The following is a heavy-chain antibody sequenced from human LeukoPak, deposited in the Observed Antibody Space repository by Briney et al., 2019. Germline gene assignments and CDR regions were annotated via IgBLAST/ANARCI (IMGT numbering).Heavy chain of an antibody. J-gene: IGHJ4*01. CDR1: GFTFSSYW. Sequence: GGSLRLSCAASGFTFSSYWMHRVRQAPGEGLVWVSRINGDGSGTVYADSVKGRFTVSRDNAKNTLYLQMNSLRVADTAVYYCTKDKFGDYVFNDWGHGTLVSVSS. D-gene: IGHD4-17*01. CDR3: TKDKFGDYVFND. V-gene: IGHV3-74*01. CDR2: INGDGSGT.